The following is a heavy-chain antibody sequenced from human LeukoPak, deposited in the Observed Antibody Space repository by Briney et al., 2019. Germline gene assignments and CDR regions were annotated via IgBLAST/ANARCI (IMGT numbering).Heavy chain of an antibody. D-gene: IGHD6-13*01. CDR3: ARGVRVSFDI. CDR1: GFTFNGYG. Sequence: GGSLRLSCAASGFTFNGYGMHWVRQAPGKGLELVSVISGRDGSTYYEDSVKGRLTISRDNSKNTLYLQMNSLRAEDTAVYYCARGVRVSFDIWGQGTMVTVSS. CDR2: ISGRDGST. V-gene: IGHV3-23*01. J-gene: IGHJ3*02.